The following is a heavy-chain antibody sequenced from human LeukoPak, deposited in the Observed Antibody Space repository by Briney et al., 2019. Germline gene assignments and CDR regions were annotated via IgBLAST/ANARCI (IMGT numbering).Heavy chain of an antibody. V-gene: IGHV3-48*01. CDR2: ISSSSSTI. Sequence: QSGGSLRLSCAASGFTFSSYSMNWVRQAPGKGLEWVSYISSSSSTIYYADSVKGRFTISRDNAKNSLYLQMNSLRAEDTAVYYCARDFAPAAVDYWGQGTLVTVSS. J-gene: IGHJ4*02. CDR1: GFTFSSYS. CDR3: ARDFAPAAVDY. D-gene: IGHD6-13*01.